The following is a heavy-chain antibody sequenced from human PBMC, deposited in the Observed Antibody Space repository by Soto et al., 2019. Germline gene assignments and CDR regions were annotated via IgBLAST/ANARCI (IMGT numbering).Heavy chain of an antibody. J-gene: IGHJ2*01. Sequence: EVQVLQSGGGLVQPGGSLRLSCAASGLTFSRFAMSWVRQAPGKGLEWVATIHGSGAITNYADSVRGRFTISRDNSKDTMYLQLNTLRVEDTAVYYCAKDKGPGRYTNWCFDVWGRGTLVTVYS. V-gene: IGHV3-23*01. CDR2: IHGSGAIT. D-gene: IGHD3-10*01. CDR1: GLTFSRFA. CDR3: AKDKGPGRYTNWCFDV.